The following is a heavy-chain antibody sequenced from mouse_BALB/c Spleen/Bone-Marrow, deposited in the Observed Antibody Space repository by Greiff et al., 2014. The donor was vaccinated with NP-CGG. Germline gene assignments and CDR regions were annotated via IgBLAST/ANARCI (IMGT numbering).Heavy chain of an antibody. J-gene: IGHJ4*01. D-gene: IGHD2-12*01. Sequence: QVQLQQSGAELARPGASAKLPCKASGYTFTSYWMQWVKQRPGQGLEWIGAIYPGDGDTRYTQKFKGKATLTADKSSSTAYMQLSSLASEDSAVYYCARFYEGAMDYWGQGTSVTVSS. CDR2: IYPGDGDT. CDR3: ARFYEGAMDY. V-gene: IGHV1-87*01. CDR1: GYTFTSYW.